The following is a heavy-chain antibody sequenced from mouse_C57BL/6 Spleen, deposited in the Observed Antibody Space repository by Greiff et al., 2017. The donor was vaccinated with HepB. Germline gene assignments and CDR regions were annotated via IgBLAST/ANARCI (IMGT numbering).Heavy chain of an antibody. CDR1: GFTFSSYA. CDR3: TRDALYYYGSSYEYFDV. V-gene: IGHV5-9-1*02. J-gene: IGHJ1*03. D-gene: IGHD1-1*01. Sequence: EVQRVESGEGLVKPGGSLKLSCAASGFTFSSYAMSWVRQTPEKRLEWVAYISSGGDYIYYADTVKGRFTISRDNARNTLYLQMSSLKSEDTAMYYCTRDALYYYGSSYEYFDVWGTGTTVTVSS. CDR2: ISSGGDYI.